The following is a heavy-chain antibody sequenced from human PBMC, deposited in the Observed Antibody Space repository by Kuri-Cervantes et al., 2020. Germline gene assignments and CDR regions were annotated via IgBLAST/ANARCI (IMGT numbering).Heavy chain of an antibody. CDR1: GFTFSSYG. D-gene: IGHD1-26*01. Sequence: GKSLKISCAASGFTFSSYGMHWVRQAPGKGLEWVAVISYDGSNKYYADSVKGRFTISRDNAENSLYLQMSSLRAEDTAVYYCARSSGSSRSQYSFDYWGQGTLVTVSS. CDR2: ISYDGSNK. J-gene: IGHJ4*02. CDR3: ARSSGSSRSQYSFDY. V-gene: IGHV3-30*03.